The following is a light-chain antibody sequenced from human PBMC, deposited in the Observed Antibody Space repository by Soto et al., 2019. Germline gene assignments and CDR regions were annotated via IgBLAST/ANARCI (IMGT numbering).Light chain of an antibody. CDR1: QSVSSY. J-gene: IGKJ1*01. Sequence: EIVLTQSPATPSLSPGERATLSCRASQSVSSYLAWYQQKPGQAPRLLIYDASNRATGIPARFSGSGSATDFTLAISSLEPEDFAVYYRQQRSNWPPPTSGQGAKVDI. CDR2: DAS. CDR3: QQRSNWPPPT. V-gene: IGKV3-11*01.